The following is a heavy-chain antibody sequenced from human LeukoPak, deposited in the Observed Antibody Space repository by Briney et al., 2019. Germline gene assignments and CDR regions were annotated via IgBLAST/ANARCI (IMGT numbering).Heavy chain of an antibody. D-gene: IGHD1-7*01. J-gene: IGHJ4*02. CDR1: GYTFTDYY. CDR2: VDPEDGET. CDR3: VTLLELLDY. Sequence: ASVKVSCKVSGYTFTDYYMHWVQQAPGKGLEWMGLVDPEDGETIYAEKFQGRVTITADTSTDTAYMELSSLGSEDTAVYYGVTLLELLDYWGQGTLVTVSS. V-gene: IGHV1-69-2*01.